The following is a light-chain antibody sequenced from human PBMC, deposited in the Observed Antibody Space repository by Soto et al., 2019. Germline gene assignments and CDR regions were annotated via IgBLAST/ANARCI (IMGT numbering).Light chain of an antibody. CDR1: STDIGTYSR. CDR2: DVI. Sequence: QSALTQPASVSGSPGQSITISCTGTSTDIGTYSRVSWYLQYPGKAPKLMIYDVIKRPSGVPDRFSGSKSGNTASLTVSGLQAEDEADYYCSSYGGNNNVLFGGGTKLTVL. J-gene: IGLJ2*01. V-gene: IGLV2-8*01. CDR3: SSYGGNNNVL.